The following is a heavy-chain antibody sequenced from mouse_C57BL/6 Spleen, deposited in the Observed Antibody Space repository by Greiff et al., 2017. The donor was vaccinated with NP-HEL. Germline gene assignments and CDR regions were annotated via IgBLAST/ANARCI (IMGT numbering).Heavy chain of an antibody. V-gene: IGHV5-17*01. CDR3: ARPYGNYPFAY. CDR2: ISSGSSTI. CDR1: GFTFSDYG. J-gene: IGHJ3*01. Sequence: EVHLVESGGGLVKPGGSLKLSCAASGFTFSDYGMHWVRQAPEKGLEWVAYISSGSSTIYYADTVKGRFTISRDNAKNTLFLQMTSLRSEDTAMYYCARPYGNYPFAYWGQGTLVTVSA. D-gene: IGHD2-1*01.